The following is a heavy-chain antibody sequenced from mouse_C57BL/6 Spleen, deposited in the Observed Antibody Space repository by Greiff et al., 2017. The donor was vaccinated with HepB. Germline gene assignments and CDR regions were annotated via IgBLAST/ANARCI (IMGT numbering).Heavy chain of an antibody. Sequence: VQLQQPGAELVMPGASVKLSCKASGYTFTSYWMHWVKQRPGQGLEWIGEIDPSDSYTNYNQKFKGKSTLTVDKSSSTAYMQLSSLTSEDSAVYYCARRRNYGNPHWYFDVWGTGTTVTVSS. J-gene: IGHJ1*03. CDR3: ARRRNYGNPHWYFDV. V-gene: IGHV1-69*01. CDR1: GYTFTSYW. CDR2: IDPSDSYT. D-gene: IGHD2-1*01.